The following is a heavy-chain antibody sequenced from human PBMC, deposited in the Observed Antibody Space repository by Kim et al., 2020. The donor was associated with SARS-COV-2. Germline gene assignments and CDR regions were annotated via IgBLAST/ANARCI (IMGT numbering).Heavy chain of an antibody. D-gene: IGHD3-22*01. J-gene: IGHJ4*02. V-gene: IGHV3-7*01. CDR3: ARARYYDSSGYYSDY. Sequence: DSVKGRFTISRDNAKNSLYLQMNSLRAEDTAVYYCARARYYDSSGYYSDYWGQGTLVTVSS.